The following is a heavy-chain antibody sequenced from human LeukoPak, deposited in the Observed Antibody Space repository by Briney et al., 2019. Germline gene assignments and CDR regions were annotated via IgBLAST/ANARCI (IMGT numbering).Heavy chain of an antibody. Sequence: GRSLILSCAASGFTFSSYGMHWVRQAPGKGLEWVSSISSSSSYIYYADSVKGRFTISRDNAKNSLYLQMNSLRAEDTAVYYCARVAVGYSGYVLESWGQGTLVTVSS. J-gene: IGHJ4*02. CDR1: GFTFSSYG. V-gene: IGHV3-21*01. CDR2: ISSSSSYI. D-gene: IGHD5-12*01. CDR3: ARVAVGYSGYVLES.